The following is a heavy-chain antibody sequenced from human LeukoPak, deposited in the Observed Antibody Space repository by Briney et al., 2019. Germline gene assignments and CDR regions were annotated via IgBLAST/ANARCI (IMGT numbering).Heavy chain of an antibody. J-gene: IGHJ3*02. D-gene: IGHD2-15*01. V-gene: IGHV4-59*01. CDR1: GGSISSYY. CDR3: ARGRMAASATGPFDI. CDR2: IYYSGST. Sequence: SETLSLTCTVSGGSISSYYWNWIRRPPEKGLEWIGYIYYSGSTSYDPSVKSRVTISVDTSKNHFSLNLSSVTAADTTVYYCARGRMAASATGPFDIWGQGTMVTVSS.